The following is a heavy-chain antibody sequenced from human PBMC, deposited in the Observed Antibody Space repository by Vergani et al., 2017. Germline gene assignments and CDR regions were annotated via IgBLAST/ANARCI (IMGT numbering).Heavy chain of an antibody. CDR1: RGSFSGYY. CDR3: ARIGAARPP. CDR2: INHSGST. D-gene: IGHD6-6*01. J-gene: IGHJ3*01. Sequence: QVQLQQWGAGLLKPSETLSLTCAVYRGSFSGYYWSWIRQPPGKGLEWIGEINHSGSTNYNPSLKSRVTISVDTSKNQFSLKLSSVTAADTAVYYCARIGAARPPWGQGTMVTVSS. V-gene: IGHV4-34*01.